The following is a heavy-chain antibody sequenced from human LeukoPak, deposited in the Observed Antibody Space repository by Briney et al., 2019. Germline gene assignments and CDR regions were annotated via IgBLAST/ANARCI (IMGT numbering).Heavy chain of an antibody. Sequence: PGRSLRLSCAASGFTFSSYGMHWVRQAPGKGLEWVAVISYDGSNKYYADSVKGRFTIPRDNSKNTLYLQMNSLRAEDTAVYYCAKDSPVGGAFDIWGQGTMVTVSS. D-gene: IGHD3-16*01. CDR1: GFTFSSYG. CDR3: AKDSPVGGAFDI. CDR2: ISYDGSNK. J-gene: IGHJ3*02. V-gene: IGHV3-30*18.